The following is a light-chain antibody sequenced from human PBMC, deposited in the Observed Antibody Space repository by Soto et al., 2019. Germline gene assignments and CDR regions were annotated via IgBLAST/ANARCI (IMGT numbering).Light chain of an antibody. V-gene: IGKV1-12*01. J-gene: IGKJ5*01. CDR2: GAS. Sequence: DIQMTQSPSSVSASVGDRVTITCRASQKINNWLAWYQQKRGRAPKLLIYGASSLQSGVPSRFSGSGSGTDFTLTISILQPEDCATYYCQQASSFPITFGQGTRLEIK. CDR1: QKINNW. CDR3: QQASSFPIT.